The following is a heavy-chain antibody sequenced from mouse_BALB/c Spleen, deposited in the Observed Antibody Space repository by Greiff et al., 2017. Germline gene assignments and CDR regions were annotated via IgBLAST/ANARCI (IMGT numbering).Heavy chain of an antibody. V-gene: IGHV1-14*01. Sequence: VQLKQSGPELVKPGASVKMSCKASGYTFTSYVMHWVKQKPGQGLEWIGYINPYNDGTKYNEKFKGKATLTSDKSSSTAYMELSSLTSEDSAVYYCARDYYGSSGYFDVWGAGTTVTVSS. CDR1: GYTFTSYV. J-gene: IGHJ1*01. D-gene: IGHD1-1*01. CDR2: INPYNDGT. CDR3: ARDYYGSSGYFDV.